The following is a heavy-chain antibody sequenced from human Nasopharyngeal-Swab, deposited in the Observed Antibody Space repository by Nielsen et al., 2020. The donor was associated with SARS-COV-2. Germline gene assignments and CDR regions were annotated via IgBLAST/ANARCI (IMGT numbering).Heavy chain of an antibody. CDR1: GGSISSYY. CDR2: IYTSGST. V-gene: IGHV4-4*07. CDR3: ARDRGYYDSSGYLYPVVYFDC. D-gene: IGHD3-22*01. Sequence: SETLSLTCTVSGGSISSYYWSWIRQPAGKGLEWIGRIYTSGSTNYNPSLKSRVTMSVDTSKNQFSLKLSSVTAADTAVYYCARDRGYYDSSGYLYPVVYFDCWGQGTLVTVSS. J-gene: IGHJ4*02.